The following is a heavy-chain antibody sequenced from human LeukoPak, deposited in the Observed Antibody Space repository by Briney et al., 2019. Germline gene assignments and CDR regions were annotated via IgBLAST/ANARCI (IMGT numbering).Heavy chain of an antibody. CDR2: IKQDGSEK. J-gene: IGHJ5*02. Sequence: PGGSLRLSCAASGFTFSSYWMSWVRQAPGKGLEWVANIKQDGSEKYYVDSVKGRFTISRDNAKNSLYLQMNSLRAEDTAVYYCAGPVTSYYYDTTPPFDPWGQGTLVTVSS. V-gene: IGHV3-7*01. CDR3: AGPVTSYYYDTTPPFDP. CDR1: GFTFSSYW. D-gene: IGHD3-22*01.